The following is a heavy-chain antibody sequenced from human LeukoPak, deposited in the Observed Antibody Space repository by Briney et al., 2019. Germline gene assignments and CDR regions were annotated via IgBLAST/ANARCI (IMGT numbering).Heavy chain of an antibody. CDR3: AREAGYYYDSSGRRSDY. CDR1: GGSISSGSYY. Sequence: TPSETLSLTCTVSGGSISSGSYYWSWIRQPAGKGLAWIGRIYTSGSTNYNPSLKSRVTISVDTSKNQFCLKLSSVTAADTAVYYCAREAGYYYDSSGRRSDYWGQGTLVTVSS. V-gene: IGHV4-61*02. D-gene: IGHD3-22*01. J-gene: IGHJ4*02. CDR2: IYTSGST.